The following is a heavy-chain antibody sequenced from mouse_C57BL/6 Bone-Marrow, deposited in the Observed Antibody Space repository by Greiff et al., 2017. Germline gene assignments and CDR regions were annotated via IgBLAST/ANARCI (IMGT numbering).Heavy chain of an antibody. CDR1: GYTFTSYW. CDR2: IYPGSGST. Sequence: VQLQQPGAELVKPGASVKMSCKASGYTFTSYWITWVKQRPGQGLEWIGDIYPGSGSTNYNEQFKSKATLTVDPSSSTAYMQLSSLTSEDSAVYYCARWGPAWFAYWGQGTLVTVSA. J-gene: IGHJ3*01. CDR3: ARWGPAWFAY. V-gene: IGHV1-55*01.